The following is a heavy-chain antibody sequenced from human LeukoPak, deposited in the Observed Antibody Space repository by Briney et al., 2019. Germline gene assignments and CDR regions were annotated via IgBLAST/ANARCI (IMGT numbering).Heavy chain of an antibody. Sequence: GGSLRLSCVVSGFTFSIHGMHWVRQAPGKGLEWVATISYDRINTFYADSVQGRFTISRDNAKNTLCLQMNSLRAEDTAVYYCLRDLNWSLDQWGQGTLVTVSS. CDR1: GFTFSIHG. CDR2: ISYDRINT. J-gene: IGHJ4*02. CDR3: LRDLNWSLDQ. V-gene: IGHV3-30*03. D-gene: IGHD1-20*01.